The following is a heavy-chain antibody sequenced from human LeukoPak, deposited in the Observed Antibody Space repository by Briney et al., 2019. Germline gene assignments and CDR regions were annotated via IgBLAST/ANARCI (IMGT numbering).Heavy chain of an antibody. Sequence: PSETLSLTCTVSGGSISSYYWSWIRQPPGKGLEWIGYIYYSGSTNYKPTLRSRVTISVDTSKNQFSLRLYSVPAADTAVYYCARGASTSPYYYGMDIWGQGTTVTVSS. J-gene: IGHJ6*02. CDR3: ARGASTSPYYYGMDI. CDR1: GGSISSYY. D-gene: IGHD6-6*01. V-gene: IGHV4-59*01. CDR2: IYYSGST.